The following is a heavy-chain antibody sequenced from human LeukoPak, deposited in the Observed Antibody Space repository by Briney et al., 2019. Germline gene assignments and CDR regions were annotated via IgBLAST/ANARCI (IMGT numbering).Heavy chain of an antibody. V-gene: IGHV3-21*01. J-gene: IGHJ4*02. CDR3: ARGELNWGKGYFDY. D-gene: IGHD7-27*01. CDR1: GFTFSSYS. Sequence: PGGSLMLSCAASGFTFSSYSMNWVRQAPGKGLEWVSSISSSSSYIYYADSVKGRFTISRDNAKNSLYLQMNSLRAEDTAVYYCARGELNWGKGYFDYWGQGTLVTVSS. CDR2: ISSSSSYI.